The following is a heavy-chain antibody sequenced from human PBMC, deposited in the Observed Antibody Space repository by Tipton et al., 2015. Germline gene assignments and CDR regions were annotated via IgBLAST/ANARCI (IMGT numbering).Heavy chain of an antibody. Sequence: TLSLTCNVSGGFISSSNYYWGWIRQPPGTGLEWIGSVYYSGKAYYNPSLKSRATIFVDTSKNQFSLNLTPVTAADTAMYYCARGGGDDYIWGSSRFDSWGQGILVTVSS. CDR1: GGFISSSNYY. CDR3: ARGGGDDYIWGSSRFDS. J-gene: IGHJ5*01. V-gene: IGHV4-39*02. D-gene: IGHD3-16*02. CDR2: VYYSGKA.